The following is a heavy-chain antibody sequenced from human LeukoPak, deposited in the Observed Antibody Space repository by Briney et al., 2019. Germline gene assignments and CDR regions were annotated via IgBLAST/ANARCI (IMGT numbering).Heavy chain of an antibody. CDR1: GGSISSSSYY. CDR2: IYYSGST. D-gene: IGHD3-10*01. J-gene: IGHJ1*01. CDR3: AREAREFGELFGSFSNRFQH. V-gene: IGHV4-39*07. Sequence: SETLSLTCTVSGGSISSSSYYWGWIRQPPGKGLEWIGSIYYSGSTYYNPSLKSRVTISVDMSKNQFSLKLSSVTAADTAVYYCAREAREFGELFGSFSNRFQHWGQGTLVTVSS.